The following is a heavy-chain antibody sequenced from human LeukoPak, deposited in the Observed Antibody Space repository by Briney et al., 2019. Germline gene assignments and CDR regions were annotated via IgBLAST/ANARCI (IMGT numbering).Heavy chain of an antibody. Sequence: GGSLRLSCAASGLTFSSYAMSWVRQAPGKGLEWVSAISGSGGSTYYADSVRGRFTISRDNSKNTLYLQMNSLRAEDTAVYYCAKDRVDYYGSGSFRDYWGQGTLVTVSS. CDR2: ISGSGGST. CDR3: AKDRVDYYGSGSFRDY. V-gene: IGHV3-23*01. D-gene: IGHD3-10*01. CDR1: GLTFSSYA. J-gene: IGHJ4*02.